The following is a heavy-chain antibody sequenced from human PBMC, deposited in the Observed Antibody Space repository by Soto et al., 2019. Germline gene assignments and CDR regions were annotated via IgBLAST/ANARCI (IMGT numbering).Heavy chain of an antibody. CDR2: IRSKANSYAT. Sequence: GGSLRLSCAASGFTFSGTAMHWVRQASGKGLEWVGRIRSKANSYATAYAASVKGRFTVSRDDSKNTAYLQMNSLKTEDTAVYYCTGLYSSGPTFFDYWGQGTLVTVSS. J-gene: IGHJ4*02. V-gene: IGHV3-73*01. CDR1: GFTFSGTA. D-gene: IGHD6-25*01. CDR3: TGLYSSGPTFFDY.